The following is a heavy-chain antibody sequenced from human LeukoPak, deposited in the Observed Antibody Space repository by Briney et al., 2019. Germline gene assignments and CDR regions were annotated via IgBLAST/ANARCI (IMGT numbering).Heavy chain of an antibody. CDR1: EMSFSAYY. CDR3: ARGFPPGSGSRGSHAFDV. Sequence: SETLCLTCAVSEMSFSAYYWNWIRQSPGKGLEWIGEINYGGSTKYTPSLEGRGTILIDTSKNQFSLKLTSVTAADTAVYYCARGFPPGSGSRGSHAFDVWGQGTMITVSS. J-gene: IGHJ3*01. CDR2: INYGGST. D-gene: IGHD6-19*01. V-gene: IGHV4-34*01.